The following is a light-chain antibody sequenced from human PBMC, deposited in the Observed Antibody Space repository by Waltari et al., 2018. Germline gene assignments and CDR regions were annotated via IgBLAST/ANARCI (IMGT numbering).Light chain of an antibody. CDR3: SSYLGSRTDWV. CDR1: SSAVGSFNF. Sequence: QSALTQPASVSGSPGQSITISCTGTSSAVGSFNFFSWYPLHPGKTPKLMIYEVTNRPSGVSNRFSGSKSGNTASLTISGLQAEDEADYYCSSYLGSRTDWVFGGGTKVTVL. V-gene: IGLV2-14*01. J-gene: IGLJ3*02. CDR2: EVT.